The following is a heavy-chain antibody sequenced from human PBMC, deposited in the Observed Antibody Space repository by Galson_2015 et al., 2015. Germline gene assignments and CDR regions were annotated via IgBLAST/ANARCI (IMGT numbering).Heavy chain of an antibody. D-gene: IGHD3-16*02. CDR3: ARDVGYYDYVWGSYRPEGY. Sequence: SLRLSCAASGFTFSSYSMNWVRQAPGTGLEWVSSISSSSSYIYYADSVKGRFTISRDNAKNSPYLQMNSLRAEDTAVYYCARDVGYYDYVWGSYRPEGYWGQGTLVTVSS. CDR1: GFTFSSYS. CDR2: ISSSSSYI. V-gene: IGHV3-21*01. J-gene: IGHJ4*02.